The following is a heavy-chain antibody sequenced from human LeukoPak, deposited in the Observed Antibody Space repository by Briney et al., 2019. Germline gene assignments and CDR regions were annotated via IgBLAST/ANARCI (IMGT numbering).Heavy chain of an antibody. J-gene: IGHJ4*02. D-gene: IGHD3-16*01. V-gene: IGHV4-59*08. CDR3: ARYELCPSKYLDY. CDR1: GGSISGYY. Sequence: PSETLSLTCSVSGGSISGYYWSWIRQTPGKGLEWIGWIYHSGNTQYNPSLKSRVTISVDKSNNQFSLKLNSVTAADTAVYYCARYELCPSKYLDYWGQGTLVTVSS. CDR2: IYHSGNT.